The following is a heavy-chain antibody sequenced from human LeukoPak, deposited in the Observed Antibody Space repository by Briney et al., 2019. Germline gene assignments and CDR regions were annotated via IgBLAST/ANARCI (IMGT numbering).Heavy chain of an antibody. CDR3: ARDRSQGYFDWLLSNTNAFDI. D-gene: IGHD3-9*01. Sequence: GSSVKVSCKASGGTFSSYAISWVRQAPGQGLEWMGGIIPIFGTANYAQKLQGRVTMTTDTSTRTAYMELRSLRSDDTAVYYCARDRSQGYFDWLLSNTNAFDIWGQGTMVTVSS. CDR1: GGTFSSYA. V-gene: IGHV1-69*05. J-gene: IGHJ3*02. CDR2: IIPIFGTA.